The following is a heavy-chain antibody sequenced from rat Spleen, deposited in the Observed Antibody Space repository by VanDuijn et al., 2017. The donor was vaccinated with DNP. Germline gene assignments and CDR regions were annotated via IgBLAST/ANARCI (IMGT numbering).Heavy chain of an antibody. CDR2: ISNTGDNT. V-gene: IGHV5-25*01. J-gene: IGHJ2*01. Sequence: EVQLVESGGGPVQPGGSMKLSCAASGFTFTDFYMAWVRQAPKKGLEWVASISNTGDNTYYSDSVKGRFSLSRDNAKSTLYLQMDSLRSEDTATYYCAGRPPPTRGPFDYWGQGVTVTVSS. CDR1: GFTFTDFY. D-gene: IGHD1-4*01. CDR3: AGRPPPTRGPFDY.